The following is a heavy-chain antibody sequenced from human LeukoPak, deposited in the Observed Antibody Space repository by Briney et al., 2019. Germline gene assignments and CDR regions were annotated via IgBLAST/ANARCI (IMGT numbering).Heavy chain of an antibody. V-gene: IGHV4-39*01. Sequence: SETLSLTCTVSGGSISSGPYYWGWIRQPPGKGLEWIGNIYYGENTYYNPSLKSRVTISIDTSKNQLYLKLSSLTAADTAVYYCARRDDSSGYHKIFDYWGPGTLVTVSS. CDR3: ARRDDSSGYHKIFDY. J-gene: IGHJ4*02. D-gene: IGHD3-22*01. CDR2: IYYGENT. CDR1: GGSISSGPYY.